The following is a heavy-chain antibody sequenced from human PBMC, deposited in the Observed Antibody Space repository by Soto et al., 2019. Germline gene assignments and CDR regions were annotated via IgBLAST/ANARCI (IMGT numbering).Heavy chain of an antibody. CDR3: AIGTVPRRHYYYYYGMDV. J-gene: IGHJ6*02. D-gene: IGHD2-2*01. CDR2: IIPIFGTA. Sequence: ASVKVSCKASGGTFSRYAISWVRQAPGQGLEWMGGIIPIFGTANYAQKFQGRVTITADESTSTAYMELSSLRSEDTAVYYCAIGTVPRRHYYYYYGMDVWGQGTTVTVSS. CDR1: GGTFSRYA. V-gene: IGHV1-69*13.